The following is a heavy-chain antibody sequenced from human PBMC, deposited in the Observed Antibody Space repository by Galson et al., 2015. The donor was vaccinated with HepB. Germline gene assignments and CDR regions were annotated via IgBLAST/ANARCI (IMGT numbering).Heavy chain of an antibody. CDR3: ARDGYSSSWYPDY. D-gene: IGHD6-13*01. Sequence: LRLSCAASGFTFSSYGMHWVRQAPGKGLEWVAVIWYDGSNKYYADSVKGRFTISRDNSKNTLYLQMNSLRAEDTAVYYCARDGYSSSWYPDYWGQGTLVTVSS. CDR1: GFTFSSYG. V-gene: IGHV3-33*01. J-gene: IGHJ4*02. CDR2: IWYDGSNK.